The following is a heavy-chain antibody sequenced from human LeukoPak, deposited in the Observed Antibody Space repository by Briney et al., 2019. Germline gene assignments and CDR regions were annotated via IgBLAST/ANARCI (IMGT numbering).Heavy chain of an antibody. D-gene: IGHD3-22*01. CDR3: ARDYYGP. CDR1: GFTVSNNY. J-gene: IGHJ5*02. CDR2: IYSRGST. Sequence: GGSLRLSCAASGFTVSNNYMRWVRQAPGKGLEWVSSIYSRGSTSYVDSVKGRFTISKDNSKNTLFLQMNSLRVEDTAVYYCARDYYGPWGQGTLVTVSS. V-gene: IGHV3-66*03.